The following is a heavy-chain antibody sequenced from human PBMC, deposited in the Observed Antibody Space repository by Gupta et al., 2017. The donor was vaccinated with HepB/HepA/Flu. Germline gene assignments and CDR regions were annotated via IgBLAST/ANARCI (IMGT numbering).Heavy chain of an antibody. CDR1: GGSFRDYY. V-gene: IGHV4-34*01. D-gene: IGHD3-10*01. CDR2: INHSGST. CDR3: ARTFYFGSGTFYRKYYFDY. J-gene: IGHJ4*02. Sequence: QVQLQQWGAGLLKPSETLSLTCAVYGGSFRDYYWSWIRQTPGKGLEWIGEINHSGSTNYNPSLKSRVTISVDASKNQFSLNLNSVTAADTAMYYCARTFYFGSGTFYRKYYFDYWGQGTLVTVSS.